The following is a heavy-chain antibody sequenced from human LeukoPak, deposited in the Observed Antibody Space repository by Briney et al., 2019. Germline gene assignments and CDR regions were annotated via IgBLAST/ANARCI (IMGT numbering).Heavy chain of an antibody. Sequence: ASVKVSCKASGYTFTGYYMHWVRQAPGQGLEWMGWMNPNSGNTGYAQKFQGRVTMTRNTSISTAYMELSSLRSEDTAVYYCARDYDYVWGSYRYLRWFDPWGQGTLVTVSS. D-gene: IGHD3-16*02. CDR1: GYTFTGYY. J-gene: IGHJ5*02. CDR2: MNPNSGNT. CDR3: ARDYDYVWGSYRYLRWFDP. V-gene: IGHV1-8*02.